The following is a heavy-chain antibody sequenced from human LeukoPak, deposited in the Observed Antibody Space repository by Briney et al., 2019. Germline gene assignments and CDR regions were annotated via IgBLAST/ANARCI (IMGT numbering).Heavy chain of an antibody. CDR1: GFTFSSYW. V-gene: IGHV3-7*01. J-gene: IGHJ4*02. D-gene: IGHD2-2*02. Sequence: GGSLRLSCVASGFTFSSYWLSWVRQAPGKVLEWVANIKQDGSDKYYVDSVKGRFTISRDNAKNSLYLQMNSLRAEDTAVYYCAGRGFCSSTSCYNPPDYWGQGTLVTVSS. CDR2: IKQDGSDK. CDR3: AGRGFCSSTSCYNPPDY.